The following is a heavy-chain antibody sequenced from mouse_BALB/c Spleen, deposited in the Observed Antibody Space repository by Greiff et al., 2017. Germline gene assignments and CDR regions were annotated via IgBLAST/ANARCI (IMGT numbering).Heavy chain of an antibody. D-gene: IGHD1-1*01. V-gene: IGHV1-80*01. CDR1: GYAFSSYW. Sequence: QVQLQQSGAELVRPGSSVKISCKASGYAFSSYWMNWVKQRPGQGLEWIGQIYPGDGDTNYNGKFKGKATLTADKSSSTAYMQLSSLTSEDSAVYFCARYYYGRGGDFDYWGQGTTLTVSS. CDR3: ARYYYGRGGDFDY. J-gene: IGHJ2*01. CDR2: IYPGDGDT.